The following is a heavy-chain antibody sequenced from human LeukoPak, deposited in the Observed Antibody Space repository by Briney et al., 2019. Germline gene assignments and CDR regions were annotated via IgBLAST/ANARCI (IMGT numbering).Heavy chain of an antibody. CDR3: ARVVTPHDAFDI. Sequence: ASVKVSRKASGGTFSSYAISWVRQAPGQGLEWMGRIIPIFGIANYAQKFQGRVTITADKSTSTAYMELSSLRSEDTAVYYCARVVTPHDAFDIWGQGTMVTVSS. V-gene: IGHV1-69*04. CDR2: IIPIFGIA. CDR1: GGTFSSYA. J-gene: IGHJ3*02. D-gene: IGHD5-18*01.